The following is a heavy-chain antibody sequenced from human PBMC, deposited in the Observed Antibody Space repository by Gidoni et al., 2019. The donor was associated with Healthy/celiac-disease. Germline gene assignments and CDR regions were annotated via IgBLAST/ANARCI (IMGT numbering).Heavy chain of an antibody. CDR2: ISSSSSYI. CDR3: ARAYCGGDCPSPGAFDI. Sequence: EVQLVESGGGLVKHGGSLRLSCAASGFTFSSYSMNWVRQAPGKGLEWLSSISSSSSYIYYADSVKGRFTISRDNAKNSLYLQMNSLRAEDTAVYYCARAYCGGDCPSPGAFDIWGQGTMVTVSS. D-gene: IGHD2-21*02. J-gene: IGHJ3*02. CDR1: GFTFSSYS. V-gene: IGHV3-21*01.